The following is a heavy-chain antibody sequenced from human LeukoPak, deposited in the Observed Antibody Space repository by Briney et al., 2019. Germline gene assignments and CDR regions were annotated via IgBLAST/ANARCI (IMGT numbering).Heavy chain of an antibody. CDR3: ARDADGSGTLLDY. Sequence: SVKVSCKASGGTFSSYAISWVRQAPGQGLEWMGGIIPIFGTANYAQKFQGRVTMTTDTSTGTAYMELRSLRSDDTAMFYCARDADGSGTLLDYWGQGTLVTVSS. CDR2: IIPIFGTA. D-gene: IGHD3-10*01. V-gene: IGHV1-69*05. CDR1: GGTFSSYA. J-gene: IGHJ4*02.